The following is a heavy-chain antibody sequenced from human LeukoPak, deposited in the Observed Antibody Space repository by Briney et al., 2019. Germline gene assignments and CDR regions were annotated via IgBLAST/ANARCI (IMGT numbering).Heavy chain of an antibody. J-gene: IGHJ4*02. V-gene: IGHV1-2*02. D-gene: IGHD3-22*01. CDR2: INPNSGGT. CDR3: AREYYDSSGLPDY. Sequence: ASVKVSCKASGYTFTGYYMHWVRQAPGQGLEWMGWINPNSGGTNYAQKFQGRVTMTRDTSISTAYMELSRLRSDDTAVYYCAREYYDSSGLPDYWGQGTLVTVSS. CDR1: GYTFTGYY.